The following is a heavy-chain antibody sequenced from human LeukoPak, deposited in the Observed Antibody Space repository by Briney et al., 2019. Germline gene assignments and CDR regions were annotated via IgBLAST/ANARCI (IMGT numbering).Heavy chain of an antibody. D-gene: IGHD3-22*01. Sequence: ASVKVTCKASGYTFTSYGISWVRQAPAQGLEWMGWISAYNGNTNYAQKLQGRVTMTTHTSTSTAYMELRSLRSDDTAVYYRARNHYYDSSGYRGNYYYGMDVWGQGTTVTVSS. J-gene: IGHJ6*02. CDR3: ARNHYYDSSGYRGNYYYGMDV. V-gene: IGHV1-18*01. CDR1: GYTFTSYG. CDR2: ISAYNGNT.